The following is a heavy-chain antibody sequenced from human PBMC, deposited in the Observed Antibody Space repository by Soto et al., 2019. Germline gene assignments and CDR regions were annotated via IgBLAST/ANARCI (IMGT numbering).Heavy chain of an antibody. CDR2: INPNSGGT. D-gene: IGHD3-22*01. J-gene: IGHJ5*01. CDR3: ARSSINYYDSSGYPGDWFAS. Sequence: GASVKVSCKASGYTFTGYYMHWVRQAPGQGLEWMGWINPNSGGTNYAQKFQGRVTMTRDTSISTAYMELSRLRSDDTAVYYCARSSINYYDSSGYPGDWFASWGQGTLVTVSS. CDR1: GYTFTGYY. V-gene: IGHV1-2*02.